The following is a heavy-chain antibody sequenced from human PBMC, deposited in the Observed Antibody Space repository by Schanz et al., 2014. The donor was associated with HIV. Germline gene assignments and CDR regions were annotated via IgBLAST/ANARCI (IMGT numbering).Heavy chain of an antibody. CDR3: ARDLTPKEVSNVIMDIGALDI. CDR1: GGTFSSSA. CDR2: IIPIFGTA. V-gene: IGHV1-69*06. Sequence: QVQLVQSGTEVKKPGSSVKVSCKASGGTFSSSAISWVRQAPGQGLEWMGGIIPIFGTANSAQRFQGRVTITADKSTSTAYMELSSLRSEDTAVYYCARDLTPKEVSNVIMDIGALDIWGQGTMVIVSS. D-gene: IGHD2-8*01. J-gene: IGHJ3*02.